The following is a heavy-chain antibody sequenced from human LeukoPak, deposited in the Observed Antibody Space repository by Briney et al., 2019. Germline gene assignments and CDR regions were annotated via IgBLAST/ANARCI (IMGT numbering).Heavy chain of an antibody. CDR2: ISSSSSYI. V-gene: IGHV3-21*01. CDR1: GFTFSSYS. J-gene: IGHJ3*02. D-gene: IGHD2-15*01. Sequence: GGSLRLSCAASGFTFSSYSMNWVRQAPGKGLEWVSSISSSSSYIYYADSVKGRFTISRDNAKNSLYLQVNSLRAEDTAVYYCARDKDETHAFDIWGQGTMVTVSS. CDR3: ARDKDETHAFDI.